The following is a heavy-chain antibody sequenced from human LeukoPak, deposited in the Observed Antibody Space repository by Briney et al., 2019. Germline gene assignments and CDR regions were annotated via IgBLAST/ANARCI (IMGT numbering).Heavy chain of an antibody. V-gene: IGHV3-21*01. Sequence: NAGGSLRLSCAASGVTFSSYSMNWVRQAPGKGLEWVSSISSSSSYIYYADSVKGRFTISRDNAKNSLYLQMNSLRAEDTAVYYCARVEEVSSSWPFDYWGQGTLVAVSS. CDR2: ISSSSSYI. D-gene: IGHD6-13*01. J-gene: IGHJ4*02. CDR1: GVTFSSYS. CDR3: ARVEEVSSSWPFDY.